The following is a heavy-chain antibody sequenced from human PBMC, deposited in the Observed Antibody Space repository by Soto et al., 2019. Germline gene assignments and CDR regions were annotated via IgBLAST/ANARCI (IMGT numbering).Heavy chain of an antibody. CDR3: ARGMRQYQLLTNYYYYYGMDV. J-gene: IGHJ6*02. D-gene: IGHD2-2*01. CDR1: GYSFTGNS. Sequence: ASVKVSCKASGYSFTGNSMHWVRQAPGQGLEWMGWINPNNGNTKYSQKFQGRVTMTRDTSVSTAYMELSSLRSEDTAVYYCARGMRQYQLLTNYYYYYGMDVWGQGTTVTVSS. V-gene: IGHV1-2*02. CDR2: INPNNGNT.